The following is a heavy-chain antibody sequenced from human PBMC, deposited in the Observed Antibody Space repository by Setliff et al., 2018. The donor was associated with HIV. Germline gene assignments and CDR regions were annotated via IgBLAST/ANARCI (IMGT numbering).Heavy chain of an antibody. CDR2: IYYSGST. Sequence: SETLSLTCNVSGVSINTDNFYWSWIRQHPGKGLEWIGYIYYSGSTYYNPSLKSRLTISLDTSKNQFSLKLRSVTAADTAVYYCARLEYYYYMDVWGKGTTVTVSS. D-gene: IGHD1-1*01. CDR3: ARLEYYYYMDV. J-gene: IGHJ6*03. V-gene: IGHV4-31*03. CDR1: GVSINTDNFY.